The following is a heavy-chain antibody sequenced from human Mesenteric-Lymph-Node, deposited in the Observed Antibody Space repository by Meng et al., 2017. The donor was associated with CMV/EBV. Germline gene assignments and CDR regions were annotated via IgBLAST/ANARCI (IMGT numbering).Heavy chain of an antibody. CDR2: INSDGSST. Sequence: ASSEFYFSSYWMHWVRQAPGKGLVWVSRINSDGSSTSYADSVKGRFTISRDNAKNTLYLQMNSLRAEDTAVYYCARGGEYANWSFDFRGLGTLVTVSS. CDR3: ARGGEYANWSFDF. D-gene: IGHD1-1*01. CDR1: EFYFSSYW. V-gene: IGHV3-74*01. J-gene: IGHJ4*02.